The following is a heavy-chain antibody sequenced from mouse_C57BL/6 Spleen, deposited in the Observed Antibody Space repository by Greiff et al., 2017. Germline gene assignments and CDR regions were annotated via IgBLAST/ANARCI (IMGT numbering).Heavy chain of an antibody. J-gene: IGHJ4*01. Sequence: VQLQQSGPELVKPGASVKISCKASGYTFTDYYMNWVKQSHGKSLEWIGDINPNNGGTSYNQKFKGKATLTVDKSSSTAYMDLRSLTSEDSAVYYCARQLGDAMDYWGQGTSVTVSS. CDR1: GYTFTDYY. V-gene: IGHV1-26*01. D-gene: IGHD4-1*02. CDR2: INPNNGGT. CDR3: ARQLGDAMDY.